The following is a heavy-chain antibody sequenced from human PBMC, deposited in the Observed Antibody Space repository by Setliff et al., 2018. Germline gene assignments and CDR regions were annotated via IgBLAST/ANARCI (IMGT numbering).Heavy chain of an antibody. CDR3: AKDRDTEWFGFGGTFDV. D-gene: IGHD3-10*01. V-gene: IGHV1-3*01. CDR2: INAGNGNT. J-gene: IGHJ3*01. Sequence: ASVKVSCKASGYTFTSYAMHWVRQAPGQRLEWMGWINAGNGNTKYSQKFQGRVTITRDTSASTAYMELSSLRSEDTAVYYCAKDRDTEWFGFGGTFDVWGQGTMVTVS. CDR1: GYTFTSYA.